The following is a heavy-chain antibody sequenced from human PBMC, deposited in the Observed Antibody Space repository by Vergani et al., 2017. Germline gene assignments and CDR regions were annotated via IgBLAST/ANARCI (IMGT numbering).Heavy chain of an antibody. V-gene: IGHV1-18*01. Sequence: QVPLVQSGAEVKKPGASVKVSCKASGYTFTSYGISWVRQAPGQGLEWMGWISAYNGNTNYAQKLQGRVTMTTDTSTSTAYMELRSLRSDDTAVYYCARDGFYDILTGYYLYYYGMDVWGQGTTVTVSS. J-gene: IGHJ6*02. CDR1: GYTFTSYG. CDR2: ISAYNGNT. CDR3: ARDGFYDILTGYYLYYYGMDV. D-gene: IGHD3-9*01.